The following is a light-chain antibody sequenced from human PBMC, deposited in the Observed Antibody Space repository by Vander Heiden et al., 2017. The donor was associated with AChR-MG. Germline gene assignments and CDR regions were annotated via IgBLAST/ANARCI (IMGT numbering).Light chain of an antibody. CDR1: QSIYYSSNNKNY. V-gene: IGKV4-1*01. J-gene: IGKJ2*01. CDR3: QQCYDLPHT. Sequence: IVMTQSPDSLTVPLGERATINCKSSQSIYYSSNNKNYLSWYQQKPGQAPVLLISWASTRESGVPDRFSGSGSGTDFNLTISSLQAADVAVYYCQQCYDLPHTFGQGTKVEMK. CDR2: WAS.